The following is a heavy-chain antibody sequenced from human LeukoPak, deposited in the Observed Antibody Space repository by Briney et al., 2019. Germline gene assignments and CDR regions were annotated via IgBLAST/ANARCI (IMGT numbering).Heavy chain of an antibody. J-gene: IGHJ4*02. CDR3: AKARTRTYSYAPYFDY. CDR2: ISGSGGST. D-gene: IGHD5-18*01. CDR1: GFTFSSYA. Sequence: GGSLRLSCAASGFTFSSYAMSWVRQAPGKGLEWVSAISGSGGSTYYADSVKGRFTISRDNSKNTLYLQMNSLRAEDTAVYYCAKARTRTYSYAPYFDYWGQGTLVTVSS. V-gene: IGHV3-23*01.